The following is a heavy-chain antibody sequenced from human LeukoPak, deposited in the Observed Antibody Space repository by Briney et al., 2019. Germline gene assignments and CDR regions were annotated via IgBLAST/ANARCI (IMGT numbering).Heavy chain of an antibody. J-gene: IGHJ4*02. V-gene: IGHV4-30-4*01. CDR1: GGSISSGDYY. Sequence: SQTLSLTCTVSGGSISSGDYYWSWIRQPPGKGLEWIGYIYYSGCTYYNPSLKSRVTISVDTSKNQFSLKLSSVTAADTAVYYCARVPDYGDYVLFDYWGQGTLVTVSS. CDR2: IYYSGCT. CDR3: ARVPDYGDYVLFDY. D-gene: IGHD4-17*01.